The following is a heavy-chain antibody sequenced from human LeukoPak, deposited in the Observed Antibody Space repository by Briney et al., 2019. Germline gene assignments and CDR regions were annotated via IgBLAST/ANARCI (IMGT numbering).Heavy chain of an antibody. V-gene: IGHV4-59*08. CDR2: IYYSGST. CDR3: ASSEYSYGSYYFDC. J-gene: IGHJ4*02. D-gene: IGHD5-18*01. Sequence: SETLSLTCTVSGGSISSYYWSWIRQPPGKGLEWIGYIYYSGSTNYNPSLKSRVTIPVDTSKNQFSLKLSSVTAADTAVYYCASSEYSYGSYYFDCWGQGTLVTVSS. CDR1: GGSISSYY.